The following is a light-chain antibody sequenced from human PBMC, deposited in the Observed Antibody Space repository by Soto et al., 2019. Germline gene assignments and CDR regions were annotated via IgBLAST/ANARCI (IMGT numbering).Light chain of an antibody. CDR1: TSDVGGYNY. J-gene: IGLJ2*01. CDR3: SSHTSSRTYVV. CDR2: EVN. Sequence: QSALTQPASVSGSPGQSITISCTGTTSDVGGYNYVSWYQLRPGKAPKLMIFEVNDRPSGTSDRFSGSKSGNTASLTISGLQPEDEAEYFCSSHTSSRTYVVFGGGTKLTVL. V-gene: IGLV2-14*01.